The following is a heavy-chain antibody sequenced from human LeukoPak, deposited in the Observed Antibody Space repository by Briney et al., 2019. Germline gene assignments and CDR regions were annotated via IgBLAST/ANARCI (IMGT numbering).Heavy chain of an antibody. V-gene: IGHV1-18*01. CDR2: ISAYNGNT. Sequence: VASVKVSCKASGYTFTSYGISWVRQAPGQGLEWMGWISAYNGNTNYAQKLQGRVTMTTDTSTSTAYMELRSLRSDDTAVYYCARAAYYDILTGYLHYYYYYYGMDVWGQGTTVTVSS. CDR1: GYTFTSYG. J-gene: IGHJ6*02. CDR3: ARAAYYDILTGYLHYYYYYYGMDV. D-gene: IGHD3-9*01.